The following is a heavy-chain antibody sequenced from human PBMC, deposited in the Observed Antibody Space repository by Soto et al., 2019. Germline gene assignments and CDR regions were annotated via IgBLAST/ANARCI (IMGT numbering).Heavy chain of an antibody. D-gene: IGHD3-22*01. Sequence: QVQLVESGGGVVQPGRSLRLSCVASGFTFSSYGMHWVRQAPGKGLEWVAVISYDGSNKYYADSVKGRFTISRDNSKNTLYLQMNSLRAEDTAVYYCAKDHGYSMTPSIWGQGTMVTVSS. CDR3: AKDHGYSMTPSI. J-gene: IGHJ3*02. CDR1: GFTFSSYG. CDR2: ISYDGSNK. V-gene: IGHV3-30*18.